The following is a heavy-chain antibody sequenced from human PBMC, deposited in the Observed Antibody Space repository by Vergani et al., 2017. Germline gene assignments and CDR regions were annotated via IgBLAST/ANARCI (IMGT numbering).Heavy chain of an antibody. CDR2: IIPIFGTA. D-gene: IGHD1-7*01. V-gene: IGHV1-69*01. CDR1: GGTFSSYA. J-gene: IGHJ6*03. Sequence: QVQLVQSGAEVKKPGSSVKVSCKASGGTFSSYAISWVRQAPGQGLEWMGGIIPIFGTANYAQKFQGRVTITADESTSTAYMELSSLRSEDTAVYYCARASRGNWNSGYYYYYMDVWGKGTTVTVSS. CDR3: ARASRGNWNSGYYYYYMDV.